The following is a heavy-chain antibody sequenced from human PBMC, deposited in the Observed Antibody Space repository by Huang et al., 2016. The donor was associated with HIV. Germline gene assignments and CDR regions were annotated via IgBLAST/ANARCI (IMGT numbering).Heavy chain of an antibody. CDR3: ARASWYEPRSWYFGL. CDR2: NNDNGYT. V-gene: IGHV4-34*04. Sequence: QVQLQQWCAGLLTPSETLSLTCAVYGGSVSGHYWSWIRQPPGKGLEGSGENNDNGYTNDSTSLKSRANITVHTSRIQFSRKLKSVTASDAAVYYCARASWYEPRSWYFGLWGRGTLVTVSS. J-gene: IGHJ2*01. D-gene: IGHD6-13*01. CDR1: GGSVSGHY.